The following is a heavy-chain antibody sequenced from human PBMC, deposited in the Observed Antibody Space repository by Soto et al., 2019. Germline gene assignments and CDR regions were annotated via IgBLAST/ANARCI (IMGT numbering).Heavy chain of an antibody. Sequence: AASVKVSCKASGYTFTSYGISWVRQAPGQGLEWMGWISAYNGNTNYAQKLQGRVTMTTDTSTSTAYMELRSLRSDDTAVYYCARAASPYGSGSYSYYYDLDVWGKGTTVTVSS. D-gene: IGHD3-10*01. CDR1: GYTFTSYG. CDR2: ISAYNGNT. CDR3: ARAASPYGSGSYSYYYDLDV. V-gene: IGHV1-18*01. J-gene: IGHJ6*03.